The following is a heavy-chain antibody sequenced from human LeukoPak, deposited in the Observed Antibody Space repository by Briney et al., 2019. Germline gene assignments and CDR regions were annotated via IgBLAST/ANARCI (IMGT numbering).Heavy chain of an antibody. Sequence: GGSLRLSCAASGFTFSGYCMHWVRQTPGKGLVWVSRIEAGGTGAVYADAVEGRFIISRDNAKNTVYLQMNSLRAEDTAVYYCVRGGFNGDWGQGTLVTVSS. CDR3: VRGGFNGD. J-gene: IGHJ4*02. CDR2: IEAGGTGA. D-gene: IGHD2-8*01. CDR1: GFTFSGYC. V-gene: IGHV3-74*03.